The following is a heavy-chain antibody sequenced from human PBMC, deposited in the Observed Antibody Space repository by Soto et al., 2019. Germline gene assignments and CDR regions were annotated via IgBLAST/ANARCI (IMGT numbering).Heavy chain of an antibody. CDR2: IKGDGIST. J-gene: IGHJ4*02. V-gene: IGHV3-74*01. Sequence: EVQLVESGGGLVQSGGSLSLSCAASGFTFSSYGMHWVRQAPGKGLVWVSRIKGDGISTNYADSVKGRFTISRDNAKDTVFLQMNGLSADDTAVYYCARGAMGNYYNDYWGQGTLVTVSS. D-gene: IGHD3-10*01. CDR1: GFTFSSYG. CDR3: ARGAMGNYYNDY.